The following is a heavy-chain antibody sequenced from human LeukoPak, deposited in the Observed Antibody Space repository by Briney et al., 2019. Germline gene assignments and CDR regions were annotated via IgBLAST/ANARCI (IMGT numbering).Heavy chain of an antibody. J-gene: IGHJ6*03. CDR1: GGTFSGYA. D-gene: IGHD4-17*01. CDR3: VGGDPFNYYMDV. V-gene: IGHV1-69*05. CDR2: LIPLFGTT. Sequence: ASVKVSCKASGGTFSGYAISWVRQAPGQGIEWMGGLIPLFGTTNCTRRFQGRFTISTDESTTTAYMELSGLTFEDTAVYYCVGGDPFNYYMDVWGRGTTVSV.